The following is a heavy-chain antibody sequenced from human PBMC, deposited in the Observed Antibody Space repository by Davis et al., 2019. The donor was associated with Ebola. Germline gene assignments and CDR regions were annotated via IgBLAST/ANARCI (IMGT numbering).Heavy chain of an antibody. CDR2: IGSSSSYI. D-gene: IGHD3-22*01. CDR3: ARDKFYYDSSGYGYYYGMDV. Sequence: GESLKISCAASGFTFSSYSMNWVRQAPGKGLEWVSSIGSSSSYIYYADSVKGRFTISSDNAKKSLYLHKNSLRAEDTAVYYCARDKFYYDSSGYGYYYGMDVWGQGTTVTVSS. CDR1: GFTFSSYS. J-gene: IGHJ6*02. V-gene: IGHV3-21*01.